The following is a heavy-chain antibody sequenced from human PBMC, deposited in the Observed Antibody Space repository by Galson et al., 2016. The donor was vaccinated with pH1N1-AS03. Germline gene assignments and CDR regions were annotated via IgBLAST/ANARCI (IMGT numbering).Heavy chain of an antibody. J-gene: IGHJ4*02. CDR2: ISSANSYI. CDR3: ARELESSTSPPFDF. V-gene: IGHV3-21*01. Sequence: SLRLSCAASGFTFSSYNMHWVRQAPGKGLEWVSSISSANSYIYYADSLKGRFTISRDNAKKSLYLEMNSLRAEDTAAYYCARELESSTSPPFDFWGQGTLVTVSS. D-gene: IGHD1-1*01. CDR1: GFTFSSYN.